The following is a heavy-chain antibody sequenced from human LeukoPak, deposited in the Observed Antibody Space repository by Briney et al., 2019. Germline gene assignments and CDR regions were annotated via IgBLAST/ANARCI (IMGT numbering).Heavy chain of an antibody. D-gene: IGHD1-26*01. V-gene: IGHV3-48*01. CDR2: FSSRKNIV. CDR1: GFSFDNYG. J-gene: IGHJ4*02. CDR3: VRDQQWESPHYFDF. Sequence: PGGSLRLSCVTSGFSFDNYGMSWVRRAPGKGLEWISYFSSRKNIVNYADSVKGRFTISRDKAKTSLYLQVNSLRAEDTAVYYCVRDQQWESPHYFDFWGQGTPVTVSS.